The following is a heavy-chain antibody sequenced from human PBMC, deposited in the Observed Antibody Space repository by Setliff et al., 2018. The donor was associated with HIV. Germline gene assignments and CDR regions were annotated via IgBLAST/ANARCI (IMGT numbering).Heavy chain of an antibody. V-gene: IGHV7-4-1*02. Sequence: ASVKVSCKASGYTFINYAMNWVRLAPGQGLEWMGWINTHTGSPTYAQAFTGRFVFSVDTSVSTAYLQISSLKAEDTAVYYCARALYGDYGGDINWFDPWGQGTLVTVSS. CDR2: INTHTGSP. CDR1: GYTFINYA. D-gene: IGHD4-17*01. J-gene: IGHJ5*02. CDR3: ARALYGDYGGDINWFDP.